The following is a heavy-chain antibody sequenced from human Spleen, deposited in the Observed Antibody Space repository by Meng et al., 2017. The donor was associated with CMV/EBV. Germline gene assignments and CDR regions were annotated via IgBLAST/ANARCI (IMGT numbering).Heavy chain of an antibody. CDR3: ARARTFISYYYDSSGYYPGD. D-gene: IGHD3-22*01. Sequence: EVQLVESGGGLVKPGGSLRLSCAASGFTFSSYSMNWVRQAPGKGLEWVSSISSSSSYIYYADSVKGRLTISRDNAKNSLYLQMNSLRAEDTAVYYCARARTFISYYYDSSGYYPGDGGQGPLGTVVS. CDR1: GFTFSSYS. CDR2: ISSSSSYI. J-gene: IGHJ4*02. V-gene: IGHV3-21*01.